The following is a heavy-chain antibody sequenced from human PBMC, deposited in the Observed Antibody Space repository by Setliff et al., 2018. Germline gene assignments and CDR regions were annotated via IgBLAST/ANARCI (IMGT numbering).Heavy chain of an antibody. J-gene: IGHJ4*02. CDR2: VYNTGTT. V-gene: IGHV4-4*08. D-gene: IGHD3-10*01. Sequence: SETLSLTCNVSGGSISSDYWAWIRQPPGKALEWIGRVYNTGTTNYNPSLKSRVTISISADTSNKSFSLNLFSVTAADTAVYYCARSLSSGSYWNPRPFYSDSWGQGTLVTVSS. CDR1: GGSISSDY. CDR3: ARSLSSGSYWNPRPFYSDS.